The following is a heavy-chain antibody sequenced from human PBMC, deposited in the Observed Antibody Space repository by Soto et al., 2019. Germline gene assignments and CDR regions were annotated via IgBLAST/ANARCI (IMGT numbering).Heavy chain of an antibody. D-gene: IGHD1-26*01. V-gene: IGHV1-8*01. CDR3: ARGVSAGVDY. CDR2: MQPSTGRT. CDR1: GYSFTSLD. Sequence: QVQLVQSGAEVREPGASVKVSCKASGYSFTSLDINCVRQTAGQGLEWMGWMQPSTGRTGYAQKFQRRVTMTRDTSINTTYMELTTLTSDDTAFYYCARGVSAGVDYWGQGTLVTVSS. J-gene: IGHJ4*02.